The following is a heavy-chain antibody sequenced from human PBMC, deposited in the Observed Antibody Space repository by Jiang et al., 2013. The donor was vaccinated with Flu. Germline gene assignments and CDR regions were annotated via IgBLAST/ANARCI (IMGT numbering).Heavy chain of an antibody. CDR1: GGSLKTGDFY. V-gene: IGHV4-30-4*01. CDR2: IYYSGSA. J-gene: IGHJ3*02. CDR3: AAATSVTMWAFEI. D-gene: IGHD3-10*02. Sequence: PGLVKSSQTLSLTCTVSGGSLKTGDFYWTWIRQSPGKGLEWIGYIYYSGSAYSSPSLKSRLDMSMDTSKNQFSLKLRSVSAADTAMYYCAAATSVTMWAFEIWGQGTMVTVSS.